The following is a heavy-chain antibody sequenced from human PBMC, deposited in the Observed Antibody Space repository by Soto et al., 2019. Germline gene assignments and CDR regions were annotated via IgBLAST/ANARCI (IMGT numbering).Heavy chain of an antibody. CDR2: ITQSGHAT. CDR1: GFKFSDYY. Sequence: QVQLVESGGDLVKPGGSLRLSCAASGFKFSDYYMSWIRQTPGKGLEWVSYITQSGHATEYADSVRGRFTISRDNNKNSLYLKMNSLRVEDTGVYYCARAIRGYGTYGGYLGQGTLVTVSS. D-gene: IGHD5-12*01. CDR3: ARAIRGYGTYGGY. V-gene: IGHV3-11*04. J-gene: IGHJ4*02.